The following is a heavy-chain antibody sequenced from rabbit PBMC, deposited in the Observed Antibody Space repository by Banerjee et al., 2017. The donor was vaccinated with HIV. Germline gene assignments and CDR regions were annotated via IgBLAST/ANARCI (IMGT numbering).Heavy chain of an antibody. CDR3: ARYAGYDGYGYAFKL. Sequence: QSLEESGGGLVKPGGTLTLTCTASGFDFSTSAMCWVRQAPGKGLEWIACIYGGTSGTYYASWAKGRFTISKTSSTTVTLQMTSLTAADTATYFCARYAGYDGYGYAFKLWGQGTLVTVS. D-gene: IGHD6-1*01. CDR2: IYGGTSGT. CDR1: GFDFSTSA. V-gene: IGHV1S40*01. J-gene: IGHJ4*01.